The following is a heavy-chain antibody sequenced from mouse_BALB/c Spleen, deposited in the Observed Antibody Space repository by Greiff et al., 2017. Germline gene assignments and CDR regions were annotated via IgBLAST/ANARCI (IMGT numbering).Heavy chain of an antibody. V-gene: IGHV1-5*01. D-gene: IGHD2-1*01. CDR3: TRGGGKNWYFDV. CDR1: GYSFTSYW. Sequence: VQLKESGTVLARPGASVKMSCKASGYSFTSYWMHWVKQRPGQGLEWIGAIYPGNSDTSYNQKFKGKAKLTAVTSASTAYMELSSLTKEDSAVNYCTRGGGKNWYFDVWGAGTTVTVSS. CDR2: IYPGNSDT. J-gene: IGHJ1*01.